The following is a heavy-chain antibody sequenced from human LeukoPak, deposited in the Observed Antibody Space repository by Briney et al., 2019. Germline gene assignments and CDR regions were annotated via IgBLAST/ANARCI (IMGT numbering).Heavy chain of an antibody. D-gene: IGHD2-15*01. Sequence: GGSLRLSCAASGFTVSSNEMSWVRQAPGKGLEWVSYISSSGSTIYYADSVKGRFTISRDNAKNSLYLQMNSLRAEDTAVYYCARGLLGYCSGGSCYYVYWGQGTLVTVSS. CDR1: GFTVSSNE. CDR2: ISSSGSTI. CDR3: ARGLLGYCSGGSCYYVY. J-gene: IGHJ4*02. V-gene: IGHV3-48*03.